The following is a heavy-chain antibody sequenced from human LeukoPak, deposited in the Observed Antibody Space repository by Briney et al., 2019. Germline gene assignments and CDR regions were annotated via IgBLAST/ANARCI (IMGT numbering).Heavy chain of an antibody. V-gene: IGHV3-48*01. Sequence: GGSLRHSCAASGFTFNSYSMNWVRQAPGKGLEWVSYISGSSSTIYYADSVKGRFTISGDNAKNSLYLQMNSLRAEDTAVYYCTRDDSSGYYYRILGYWGQGTLVTVSS. CDR2: ISGSSSTI. CDR3: TRDDSSGYYYRILGY. J-gene: IGHJ4*02. D-gene: IGHD3-22*01. CDR1: GFTFNSYS.